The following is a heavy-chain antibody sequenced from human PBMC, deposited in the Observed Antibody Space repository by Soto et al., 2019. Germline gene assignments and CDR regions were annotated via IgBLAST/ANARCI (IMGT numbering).Heavy chain of an antibody. Sequence: SETLSLTCAVSGYSISSGYYWGWIRQPPGKGLEWIGSIYHSGSTYYNPSLKSRVTISVDTSKNQFSLKLNSVTAADTAVYYCARDRGSIVGATTHYYFDYWGQGTLVTVSS. J-gene: IGHJ4*02. CDR2: IYHSGST. CDR3: ARDRGSIVGATTHYYFDY. D-gene: IGHD1-26*01. V-gene: IGHV4-38-2*02. CDR1: GYSISSGYY.